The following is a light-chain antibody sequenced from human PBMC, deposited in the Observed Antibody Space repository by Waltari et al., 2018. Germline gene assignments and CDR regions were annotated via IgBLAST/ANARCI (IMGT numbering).Light chain of an antibody. V-gene: IGKV3-11*01. CDR1: QVIKKF. Sequence: FFLTQYPDSLSLSSWERATLYCSSSQVIKKFLAWYQQQPGQAPRLILHDASTRSTGITARFSGSGSGTDFTLTISSVEPEDFAVYYCQQRSNWPRISFGQGTRLELK. J-gene: IGKJ5*01. CDR2: DAS. CDR3: QQRSNWPRIS.